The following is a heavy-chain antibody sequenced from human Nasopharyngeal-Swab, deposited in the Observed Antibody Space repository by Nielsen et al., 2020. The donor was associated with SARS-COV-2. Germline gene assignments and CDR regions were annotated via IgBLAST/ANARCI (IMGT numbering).Heavy chain of an antibody. J-gene: IGHJ4*02. D-gene: IGHD3-22*01. Sequence: PGKALEWLAHIFSNDEKSYSTSLKSRLIISKDTSKSQVVLTMTNMDPVDTATYYCARTYYYDSSGSENWGQGTLVTVSS. CDR2: IFSNDEK. CDR3: ARTYYYDSSGSEN. V-gene: IGHV2-26*01.